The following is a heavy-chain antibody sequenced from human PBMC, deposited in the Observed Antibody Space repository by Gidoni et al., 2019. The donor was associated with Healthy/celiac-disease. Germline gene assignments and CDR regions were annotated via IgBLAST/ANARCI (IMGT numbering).Heavy chain of an antibody. CDR3: ARDYIRRAALDY. CDR1: GGSISSSSYY. Sequence: QLQLQESGPGLVKPSETLSLTCTVSGGSISSSSYYWGWIRQPPGKGLEWIGSIYYSGSTYYNPSLKSRVTISVDTSKNQFSLKLSSVTAADTAVYYCARDYIRRAALDYWGQGTLVTVSS. J-gene: IGHJ4*02. V-gene: IGHV4-39*07. CDR2: IYYSGST.